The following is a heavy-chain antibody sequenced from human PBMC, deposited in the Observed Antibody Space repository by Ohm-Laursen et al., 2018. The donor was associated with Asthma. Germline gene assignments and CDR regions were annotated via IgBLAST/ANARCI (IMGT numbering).Heavy chain of an antibody. CDR2: MFSSGGA. CDR1: GGSVSGYY. CDR3: ARLDWAQSMFDS. Sequence: SQTLSLTCGVSGGSVSGYYWSWVRQPPGRELEWIAYMFSSGGANYNPSLKSRVTLSTDTSKNQVSLRLSSVTAADTALYFCARLDWAQSMFDSWGQGTLVTVSS. V-gene: IGHV4-59*02. J-gene: IGHJ4*02. D-gene: IGHD3-9*01.